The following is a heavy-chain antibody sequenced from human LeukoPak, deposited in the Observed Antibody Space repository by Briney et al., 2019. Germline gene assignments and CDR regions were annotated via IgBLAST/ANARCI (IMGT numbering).Heavy chain of an antibody. CDR1: GGSISSSNW. V-gene: IGHV4-4*02. Sequence: SGTLSLTCSVSGGSISSSNWWSWVRQPPGKGLEWIGEIYHSGSTNYNPSLKSRVTISVDTSKNQFSLKLSSVTAADTAVYYCARLSNYYYYMDVWGKGTTVTVSS. CDR2: IYHSGST. D-gene: IGHD2/OR15-2a*01. CDR3: ARLSNYYYYMDV. J-gene: IGHJ6*03.